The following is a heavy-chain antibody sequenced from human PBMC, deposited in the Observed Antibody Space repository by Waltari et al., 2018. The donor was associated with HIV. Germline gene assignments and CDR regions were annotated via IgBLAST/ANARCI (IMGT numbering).Heavy chain of an antibody. CDR1: GFTFDDYA. Sequence: VQLVESGGVVVQPGGSLRLSCAASGFTFDDYAIHWVRQAPGKGLEWVSLIMWDGGSTYYADSVKGRFTISIDNSKNSLYLQMNSLRAEDTALYYCAKDQSGTYHYFDYWGQGTLVTVSS. CDR3: AKDQSGTYHYFDY. V-gene: IGHV3-43D*03. D-gene: IGHD1-26*01. J-gene: IGHJ4*02. CDR2: IMWDGGST.